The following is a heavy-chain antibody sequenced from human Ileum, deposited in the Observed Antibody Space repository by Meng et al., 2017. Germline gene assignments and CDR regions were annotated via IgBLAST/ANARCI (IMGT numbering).Heavy chain of an antibody. Sequence: VVGTGGGLTQPGGSLGLSCAASGFTVSSNYMSWVRQAPGKGLEWVSVIYSGGSTYYADSVKGRFTISRDNSRNTLYLQMNSLRADDTAVYYCVREQYESRGHWGQGTLVTVSS. J-gene: IGHJ4*02. CDR1: GFTVSSNY. CDR2: IYSGGST. CDR3: VREQYESRGH. D-gene: IGHD3-22*01. V-gene: IGHV3-53*02.